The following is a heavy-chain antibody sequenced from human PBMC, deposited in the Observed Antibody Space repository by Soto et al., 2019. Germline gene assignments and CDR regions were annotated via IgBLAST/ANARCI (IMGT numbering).Heavy chain of an antibody. Sequence: LSLTCAVSGGSISSGGYSWSWIRQPPGKGLEWIGYIYHSGNTYYSPSLKSRVTISVDRSKNQFSLKLSSVTAADTAVYYCARGISVDIVATVFGWFDPWGQGTLVTVSS. CDR2: IYHSGNT. V-gene: IGHV4-30-2*01. CDR1: GGSISSGGYS. D-gene: IGHD5-12*01. CDR3: ARGISVDIVATVFGWFDP. J-gene: IGHJ5*02.